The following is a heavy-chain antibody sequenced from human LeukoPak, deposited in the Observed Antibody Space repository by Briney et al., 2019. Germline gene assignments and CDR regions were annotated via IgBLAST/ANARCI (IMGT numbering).Heavy chain of an antibody. CDR2: DYTSGRT. Sequence: PSETLSLTCTVSIDSISNHYWSWIRQPAGKGLQCIGRDYTSGRTKYNPSLESRVTMSVDTSKNQFSLKLSSVTAADTAVYYCARDKTGTTRLHWFDPWGQGTLVTVSS. J-gene: IGHJ5*02. V-gene: IGHV4-4*07. D-gene: IGHD1-1*01. CDR3: ARDKTGTTRLHWFDP. CDR1: IDSISNHY.